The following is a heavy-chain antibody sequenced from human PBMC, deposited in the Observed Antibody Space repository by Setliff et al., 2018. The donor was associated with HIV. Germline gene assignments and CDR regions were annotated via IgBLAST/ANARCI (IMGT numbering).Heavy chain of an antibody. Sequence: SETLSLTCAVYGGSFSNYYWGWNRQPPGKGLEWIGEINHSGSTNYNPSLKSRVSISVDTSKKQFSLKLSSVSAADTAVYYCARHRRYCSGGSCSDAFDIWGQGTMVTVSS. CDR2: INHSGST. V-gene: IGHV4-34*01. J-gene: IGHJ3*02. D-gene: IGHD2-15*01. CDR1: GGSFSNYY. CDR3: ARHRRYCSGGSCSDAFDI.